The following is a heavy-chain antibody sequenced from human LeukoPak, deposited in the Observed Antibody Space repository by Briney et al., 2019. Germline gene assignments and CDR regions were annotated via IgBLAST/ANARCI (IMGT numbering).Heavy chain of an antibody. J-gene: IGHJ4*02. V-gene: IGHV1-2*02. Sequence: ASVKVSCKASGYTFTGYYMHWVRQAPGQGREWMGWINPNSGGTNYAQKFQGRVTMTRDTSISTAYMELSRLRSDDTAVYYCARELRTYYYGSGSYPKLFDYWGQGTLVTVSS. CDR1: GYTFTGYY. CDR2: INPNSGGT. CDR3: ARELRTYYYGSGSYPKLFDY. D-gene: IGHD3-10*01.